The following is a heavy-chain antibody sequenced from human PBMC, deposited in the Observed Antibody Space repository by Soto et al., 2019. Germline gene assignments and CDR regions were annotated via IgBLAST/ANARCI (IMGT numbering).Heavy chain of an antibody. J-gene: IGHJ4*02. V-gene: IGHV4-39*01. D-gene: IGHD4-17*01. Sequence: ETLSLTCSVSGGAIHNSNYYWGWIRQPPGMGLEWIGSLYYTGSTYYNPSLKSRVTMTVDTSSNQFSLNLASVTAADAAVYYCTRARYGDHFDSWGQGTLVTVSS. CDR1: GGAIHNSNYY. CDR3: TRARYGDHFDS. CDR2: LYYTGST.